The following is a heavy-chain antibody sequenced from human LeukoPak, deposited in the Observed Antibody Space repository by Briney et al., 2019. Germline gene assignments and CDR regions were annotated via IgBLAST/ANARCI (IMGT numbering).Heavy chain of an antibody. D-gene: IGHD1-26*01. V-gene: IGHV3-15*05. J-gene: IGHJ4*02. CDR2: IKSKTDGGTT. Sequence: GGSLRLSCAASGFTFSNAWMSWVRQAPGKGLEWVGRIKSKTDGGTTDYAAPVKGRFTISRDNAKNTLYLQMNSLRAEDTAVYYCARRSSGSPPYYFDSWGQGTLVTVSS. CDR1: GFTFSNAW. CDR3: ARRSSGSPPYYFDS.